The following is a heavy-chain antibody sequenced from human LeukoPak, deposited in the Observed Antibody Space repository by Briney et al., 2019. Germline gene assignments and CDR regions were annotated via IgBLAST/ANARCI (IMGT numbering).Heavy chain of an antibody. Sequence: PVGSLRLSCAASGFTFSSYAMSWVRQAPGEGLEWVSAISVIGGSTYYADSVKGRFTISRDNSKNTLYLQMNSLGAEDTAVYYWAKAYHMVQGVIGYWGQGTLVTVSS. CDR1: GFTFSSYA. J-gene: IGHJ4*02. CDR3: AKAYHMVQGVIGY. V-gene: IGHV3-23*01. D-gene: IGHD3-10*01. CDR2: ISVIGGST.